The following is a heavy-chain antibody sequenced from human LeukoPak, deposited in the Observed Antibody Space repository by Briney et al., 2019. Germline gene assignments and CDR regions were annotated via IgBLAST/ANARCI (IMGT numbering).Heavy chain of an antibody. D-gene: IGHD6-19*01. V-gene: IGHV3-30*18. CDR2: ISYDGSNK. CDR1: GFTFSSYG. Sequence: GGSLRLSCAASGFTFSSYGMHWVRQAPGKGLEWVAVISYDGSNKYYADSVKGRFTISRDNSNNTLYLQMNSLRAGDTAVYYCAKDSDSSGWSWGQGTLVTVSS. CDR3: AKDSDSSGWS. J-gene: IGHJ5*02.